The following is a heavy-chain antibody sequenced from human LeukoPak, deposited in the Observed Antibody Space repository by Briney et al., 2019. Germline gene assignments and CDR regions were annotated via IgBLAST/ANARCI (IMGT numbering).Heavy chain of an antibody. D-gene: IGHD6-19*01. CDR2: ISGSGDTT. CDR3: TKDRVAVAGTPDY. J-gene: IGHJ4*01. V-gene: IGHV3-23*01. Sequence: GGSLRLSCAASGFTFSSYAMSWVRQAPGKGLEWVSLISGSGDTTYYADSVKGRFTISRDSSKNTVYLQMNRLRVEDTAVYYCTKDRVAVAGTPDYWGHGTLVTVSS. CDR1: GFTFSSYA.